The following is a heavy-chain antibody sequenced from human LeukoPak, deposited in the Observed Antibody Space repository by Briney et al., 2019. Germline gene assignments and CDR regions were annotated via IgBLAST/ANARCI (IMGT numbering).Heavy chain of an antibody. D-gene: IGHD2-2*01. Sequence: ASVKVSCKASGYTFTGYYMHWVRQAPGQGLEWMGWINPNSGGTNYAQKFQGRVTTTRDTSISTAYMELSRLRSDDTAVYYCARYCSSTSCYGLSPDAFDIWGQGTMVTVSS. CDR1: GYTFTGYY. CDR3: ARYCSSTSCYGLSPDAFDI. J-gene: IGHJ3*02. V-gene: IGHV1-2*02. CDR2: INPNSGGT.